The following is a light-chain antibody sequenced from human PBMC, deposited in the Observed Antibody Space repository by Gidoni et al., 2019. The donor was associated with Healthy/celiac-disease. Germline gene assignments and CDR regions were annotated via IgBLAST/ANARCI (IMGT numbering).Light chain of an antibody. CDR3: SSYTSSSHVV. V-gene: IGLV2-14*01. J-gene: IGLJ2*01. Sequence: QSALTQPASVPGSPGQSITISCTGTSRDVGGYNSVSWYQQHPGKAPKLMIYEVSNRPSGVSNRFSGSKSGNTASLTISGLQAEDEADYYCSSYTSSSHVVFGGGTKLTVL. CDR1: SRDVGGYNS. CDR2: EVS.